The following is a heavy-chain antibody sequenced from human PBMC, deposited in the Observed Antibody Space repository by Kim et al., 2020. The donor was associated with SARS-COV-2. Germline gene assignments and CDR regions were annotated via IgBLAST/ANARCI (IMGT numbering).Heavy chain of an antibody. Sequence: SETLSLTCTVSGGSISSGGYYWSWIRQHPGKGLEWIGYIYYSGSTYYNPSLKSRVTISVDTSKNQFSLKLSSVTAADTAVYYCARGGSTAMIVVVDWGQGTLVTVSS. CDR1: GGSISSGGYY. D-gene: IGHD3-22*01. J-gene: IGHJ4*02. V-gene: IGHV4-31*03. CDR2: IYYSGST. CDR3: ARGGSTAMIVVVD.